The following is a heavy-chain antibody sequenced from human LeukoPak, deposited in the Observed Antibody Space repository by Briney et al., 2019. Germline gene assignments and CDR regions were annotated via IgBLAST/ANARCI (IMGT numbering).Heavy chain of an antibody. J-gene: IGHJ4*02. CDR2: IIPILGIA. Sequence: GASVKVSCKASGGTFSSYAISWVRQAPGQGLEWMGRIIPILGIANYAQKFQGRVTITADKSTSTAYMELSSLRSEDTAVYYCAMNPLGGWLQPSYYFDYWGQGTLVTVSS. D-gene: IGHD5-12*01. V-gene: IGHV1-69*04. CDR1: GGTFSSYA. CDR3: AMNPLGGWLQPSYYFDY.